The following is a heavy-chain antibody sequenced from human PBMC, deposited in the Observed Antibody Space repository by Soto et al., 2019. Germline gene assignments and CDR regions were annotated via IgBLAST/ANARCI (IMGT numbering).Heavy chain of an antibody. CDR2: ISYDGSNK. CDR3: AKDAVLRFLAWYLYGMDV. V-gene: IGHV3-30*18. J-gene: IGHJ6*02. CDR1: GFTFSSYG. D-gene: IGHD3-3*01. Sequence: QVQLVESGGGVVQPGRSLRLSCAASGFTFSSYGMHWVRQAPGKGLEWVAVISYDGSNKYYADSVKGRFTISRDNSKNTLYLQMNSMRAEDTAVYYCAKDAVLRFLAWYLYGMDVWGQGTMVTVSS.